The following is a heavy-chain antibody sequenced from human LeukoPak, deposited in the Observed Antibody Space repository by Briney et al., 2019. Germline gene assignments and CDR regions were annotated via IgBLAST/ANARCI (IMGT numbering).Heavy chain of an antibody. Sequence: GGSLRLSCAASGFTFDDYGMSWVRQAPGKGLEWVSSISSSSSYIYYADSVKGRFTISRDNAKNSLYLQMNSLRAEDTAVYYCARDSSGWYRGAFDIWGQGTMVTVSS. V-gene: IGHV3-21*01. J-gene: IGHJ3*02. D-gene: IGHD6-19*01. CDR2: ISSSSSYI. CDR1: GFTFDDYG. CDR3: ARDSSGWYRGAFDI.